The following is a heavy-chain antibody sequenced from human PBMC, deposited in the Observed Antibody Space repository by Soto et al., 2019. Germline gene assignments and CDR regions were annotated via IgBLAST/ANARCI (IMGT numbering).Heavy chain of an antibody. Sequence: ASVKVSCKAAAYTFTSYDINWVRQATGQDFEWMGWMNPNNGNTTYAEKFQGRVTMTRDTSKSTAYMELRSLRSDDTAVYYCARADFWSGYYNPMDVWGQGTTVTVSS. CDR2: MNPNNGNT. D-gene: IGHD3-3*01. V-gene: IGHV1-8*01. J-gene: IGHJ6*02. CDR3: ARADFWSGYYNPMDV. CDR1: AYTFTSYD.